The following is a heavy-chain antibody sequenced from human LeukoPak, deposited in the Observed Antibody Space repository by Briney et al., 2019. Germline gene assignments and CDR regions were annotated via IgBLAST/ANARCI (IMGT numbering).Heavy chain of an antibody. CDR1: GYSFTNYW. D-gene: IGHD2-2*01. J-gene: IGHJ4*02. Sequence: GESLRIPCKGSGYSFTNYWISWVRQMPGKGLEWMGRIDPSDSYASYSPSFQGHVTISADRPISTVYLQWSSLKASDTAIYYCARQVDCSTTSCYPPEFDFWGQGTLVTVSS. CDR3: ARQVDCSTTSCYPPEFDF. V-gene: IGHV5-10-1*01. CDR2: IDPSDSYA.